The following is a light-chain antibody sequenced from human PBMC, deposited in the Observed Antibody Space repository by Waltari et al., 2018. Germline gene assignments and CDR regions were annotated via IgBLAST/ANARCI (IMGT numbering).Light chain of an antibody. CDR2: EVN. J-gene: IGLJ1*01. CDR3: CSYAGRGTYV. Sequence: QSALTQPASVSGTPGQSITISCTGTTSDVGNYDLVSWYQQHPGKAPKLLICEVNNRPSGVSSRFSGAQSGNTASLTISGLQAEDEADYYCCSYAGRGTYVFGSGTKVTVL. V-gene: IGLV2-23*02. CDR1: TSDVGNYDL.